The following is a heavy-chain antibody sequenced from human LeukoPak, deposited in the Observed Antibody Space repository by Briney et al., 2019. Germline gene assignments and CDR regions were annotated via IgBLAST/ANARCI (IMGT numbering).Heavy chain of an antibody. J-gene: IGHJ4*02. V-gene: IGHV3-48*02. Sequence: GGSLRLSCAASGFDFSSYGMSWVRQAPGKGLEWVSYITSSGIIYCADSVKGRFTISRDNTKNSLFLQMNSLRDEDTAVYYCARRTRSSESHSFDYWGQGTLVTVSS. D-gene: IGHD3-10*01. CDR1: GFDFSSYG. CDR2: ITSSGII. CDR3: ARRTRSSESHSFDY.